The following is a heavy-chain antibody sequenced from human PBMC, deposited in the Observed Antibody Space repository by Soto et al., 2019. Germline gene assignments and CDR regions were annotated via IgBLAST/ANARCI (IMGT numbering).Heavy chain of an antibody. V-gene: IGHV4-31*03. Sequence: TLSLTCTASGGSISRGGYYWSWMRQHPGKGLEWIGYIYYSGSTYYNPSLKSRVTISVDTSNNQFSLKLSSVTAADTAVYYCARSRGTGTYHNDFQPWGQGTLVTVSS. CDR2: IYYSGST. CDR1: GGSISRGGYY. J-gene: IGHJ1*01. CDR3: ARSRGTGTYHNDFQP. D-gene: IGHD1-26*01.